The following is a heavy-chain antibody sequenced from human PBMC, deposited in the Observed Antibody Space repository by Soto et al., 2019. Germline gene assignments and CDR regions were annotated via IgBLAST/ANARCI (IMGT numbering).Heavy chain of an antibody. CDR2: ISYDGSNK. Sequence: GGSLRLSCAASGFTFSSYGMHWVRQAPGKGLEWVAVISYDGSNKYYADSVKGRFTISRDNSKNTLYLQMNSLRAEDTAVYYCAKGNTPTQKGRYSSSSEGFDYWGQGTLVTVSS. CDR1: GFTFSSYG. CDR3: AKGNTPTQKGRYSSSSEGFDY. V-gene: IGHV3-30*18. J-gene: IGHJ4*02. D-gene: IGHD6-6*01.